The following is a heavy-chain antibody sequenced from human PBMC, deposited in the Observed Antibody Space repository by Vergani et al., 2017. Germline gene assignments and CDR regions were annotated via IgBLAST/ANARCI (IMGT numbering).Heavy chain of an antibody. J-gene: IGHJ6*03. CDR2: IWYDGSNK. Sequence: QVQLVESGGGVVQPGRSLRLSCVASGFTLSSYGMHWVRQAPGKGLEWVAVIWYDGSNKYYTDSVKGRLTISRDNSKNTLFLQMNSLRAEDTAVYYCARDGPEDDGSGKRYYYYMDVWGKGTTVTVSS. CDR3: ARDGPEDDGSGKRYYYYMDV. D-gene: IGHD3-10*01. V-gene: IGHV3-33*01. CDR1: GFTLSSYG.